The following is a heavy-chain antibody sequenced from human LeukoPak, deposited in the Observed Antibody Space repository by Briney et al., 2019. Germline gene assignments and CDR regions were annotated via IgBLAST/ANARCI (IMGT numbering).Heavy chain of an antibody. V-gene: IGHV4-38-2*02. CDR3: ARSSEGRYYYDSSGFSYYYYYMDV. D-gene: IGHD3-22*01. J-gene: IGHJ6*03. Sequence: KPSETLSLTCTVSGYSISSGYYWGWIRQPPGKGLEWIGSIYHSGRTFYNPSLKSRVTISVDTSKNQFSLKLSSVTAADTAVYYCARSSEGRYYYDSSGFSYYYYYMDVWGKGTTVTISS. CDR2: IYHSGRT. CDR1: GYSISSGYY.